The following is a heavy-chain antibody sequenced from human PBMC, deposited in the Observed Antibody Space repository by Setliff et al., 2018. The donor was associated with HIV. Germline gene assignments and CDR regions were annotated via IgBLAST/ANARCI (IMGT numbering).Heavy chain of an antibody. V-gene: IGHV1-46*01. D-gene: IGHD3-3*01. J-gene: IGHJ4*02. Sequence: VASVKVSCKASGYTFTKSIIHWVRQAPGQGLEWMGAIIPSGDSTGYAEKFQARVTLTRDTSTSTVYMELSGLREEDTAVYYCARDGASGSGYYWADYWGQGTLVTVSS. CDR2: IIPSGDST. CDR3: ARDGASGSGYYWADY. CDR1: GYTFTKSI.